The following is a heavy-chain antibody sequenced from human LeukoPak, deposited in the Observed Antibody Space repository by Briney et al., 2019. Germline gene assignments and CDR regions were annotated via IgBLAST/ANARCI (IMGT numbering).Heavy chain of an antibody. CDR2: IIPIFGTS. V-gene: IGHV1-69*06. CDR1: GGTFSNYD. J-gene: IGHJ3*02. CDR3: ARRYCTNGVCYHDRGAFDI. D-gene: IGHD2-8*01. Sequence: SVKVSCKASGGTFSNYDISWVRQAPGQGLEWMGGIIPIFGTSNYAQKFQGRVTIIADKSTSTAYMELSSLRSEDTAVYYCARRYCTNGVCYHDRGAFDIWGQGTMVTVSS.